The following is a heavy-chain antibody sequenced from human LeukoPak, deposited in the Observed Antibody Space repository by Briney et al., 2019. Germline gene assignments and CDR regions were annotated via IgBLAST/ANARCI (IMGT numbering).Heavy chain of an antibody. CDR2: INHSGSTT. Sequence: PSETLSLTCAVYGVSFSGYYWNWIRQPPGKGLEWIGEINHSGSTTNHNPSLKSRVTMSVDTSKNQFSLKMTSVTAADTAVYYCARKSGYARDYWGQGTLIIVSS. D-gene: IGHD5-12*01. CDR3: ARKSGYARDY. CDR1: GVSFSGYY. V-gene: IGHV4-34*01. J-gene: IGHJ4*02.